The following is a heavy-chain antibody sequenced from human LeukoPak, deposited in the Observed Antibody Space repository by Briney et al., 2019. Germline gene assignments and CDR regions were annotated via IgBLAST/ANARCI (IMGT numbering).Heavy chain of an antibody. CDR1: GGAFSGYY. V-gene: IGHV4-34*01. Sequence: SETLSLTCAVYGGAFSGYYWSWIRQPPGKGLEWIGEINHSGSTNYNPSLKSRVTISVDTSKNQFSLKLSSVTAADTAVYYCARAGGALFDYWGLGTLVTVSS. CDR2: INHSGST. CDR3: ARAGGALFDY. D-gene: IGHD3-16*01. J-gene: IGHJ4*02.